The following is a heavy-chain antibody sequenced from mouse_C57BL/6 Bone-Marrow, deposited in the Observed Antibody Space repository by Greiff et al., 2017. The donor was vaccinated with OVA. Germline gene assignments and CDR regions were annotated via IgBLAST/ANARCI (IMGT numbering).Heavy chain of an antibody. V-gene: IGHV5-4*03. CDR2: ISHGGSYT. J-gene: IGHJ3*01. D-gene: IGHD2-3*01. CDR3: ARVYDGYYEGFDY. CDR1: GFTFSSYA. Sequence: EVKLVESGGGLVKPGGSLKLSCAASGFTFSSYAMSWVRQTPEKRLEWVATISHGGSYTYYPDNVKGRFTISRDNAKNNLYLQMSHLKSEDTAMYYCARVYDGYYEGFDYWGQGTLVTVSA.